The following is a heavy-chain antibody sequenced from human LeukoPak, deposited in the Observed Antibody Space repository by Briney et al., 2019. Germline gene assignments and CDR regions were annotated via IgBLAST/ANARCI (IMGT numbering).Heavy chain of an antibody. D-gene: IGHD7-27*01. J-gene: IGHJ4*02. CDR2: IYTSGST. Sequence: PSETLSLTCTVSGGSISSYYWSWIRQPAGKGLEWIGRIYTSGSTNYNPSLKSRVTMSVDTSRNQFSLKLSSVTAADTAVYYCARTPRTYALLGYYFDYWGQGTLVTVSS. CDR3: ARTPRTYALLGYYFDY. CDR1: GGSISSYY. V-gene: IGHV4-4*07.